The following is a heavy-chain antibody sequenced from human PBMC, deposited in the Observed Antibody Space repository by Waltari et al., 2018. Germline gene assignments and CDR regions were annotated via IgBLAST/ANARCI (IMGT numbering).Heavy chain of an antibody. Sequence: EVQLVEAGGGLVQPGGSLRLSCAASGFTFSSYAMSWVRQAPGKGLGWVSAISGSCGSTYYADSVKGRFTISRDNSQNTLYLQMNSLRAEDTAVYYCAREGKSGGRAFDIWGQGTMVTVSS. CDR3: AREGKSGGRAFDI. J-gene: IGHJ3*02. V-gene: IGHV3-23*04. CDR1: GFTFSSYA. D-gene: IGHD2-15*01. CDR2: ISGSCGST.